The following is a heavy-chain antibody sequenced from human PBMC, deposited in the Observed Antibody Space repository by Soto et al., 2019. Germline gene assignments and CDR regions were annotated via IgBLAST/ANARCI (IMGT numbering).Heavy chain of an antibody. D-gene: IGHD6-19*01. CDR2: ISSSSSYI. Sequence: EVQLVESGGGLVKPGGSLRLSCAASGFTFSSYSMNWVRQAPGKGLEWVSSISSSSSYIYYADSVKGRFTISRDNAKNSLYLQMNSLRAEDTAVYYCARDLPSPTAVAGTIAGAFDIWGQGTMVTVSS. CDR1: GFTFSSYS. CDR3: ARDLPSPTAVAGTIAGAFDI. J-gene: IGHJ3*02. V-gene: IGHV3-21*01.